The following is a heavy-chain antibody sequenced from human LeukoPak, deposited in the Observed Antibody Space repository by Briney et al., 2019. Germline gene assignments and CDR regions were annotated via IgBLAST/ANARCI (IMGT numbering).Heavy chain of an antibody. D-gene: IGHD3-9*01. V-gene: IGHV1-8*01. CDR2: MNPNSGNT. J-gene: IGHJ5*02. CDR1: GYTFTSYD. CDR3: ARVGRGRYFDWFDP. Sequence: ASVKVSCKASGYTFTSYDINWVRQATGQGLEWMGRMNPNSGNTGYAQKFQGRVTMTRNTSISTAYMELSSLRSEDTAVYYCARVGRGRYFDWFDPWGQGTLVTVSS.